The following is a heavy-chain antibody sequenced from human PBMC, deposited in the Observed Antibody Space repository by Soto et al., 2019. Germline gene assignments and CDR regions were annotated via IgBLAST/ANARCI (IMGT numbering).Heavy chain of an antibody. J-gene: IGHJ4*02. D-gene: IGHD3-22*01. CDR2: TSYRGIT. CDR3: ASLFNYFDSRGYAEYHFDY. Sequence: QVQLQESGPGLVKPSQTLSLTCTVSADSFNSGGFFWSWIRQQPGKGLEWIGYTSYRGITSYNPSPKSRLTXSXAXXTDQFSLKLTSVTAADTAVYYCASLFNYFDSRGYAEYHFDYWGQGTLVTVSS. CDR1: ADSFNSGGFF. V-gene: IGHV4-31*03.